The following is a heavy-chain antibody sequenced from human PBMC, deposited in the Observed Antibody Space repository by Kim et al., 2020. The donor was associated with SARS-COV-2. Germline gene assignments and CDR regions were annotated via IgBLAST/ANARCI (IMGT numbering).Heavy chain of an antibody. CDR2: ISYDGSNK. D-gene: IGHD1-26*01. V-gene: IGHV3-30*18. J-gene: IGHJ4*01. CDR3: AKDRARIVGATAYFDY. CDR1: GFTFSSYG. Sequence: GGSLRLSCAASGFTFSSYGMHWVRQAPGKGLEWVAVISYDGSNKYYADSVKGRFTISRDNSKNTLYLQMNSLRAEDTAVDYCAKDRARIVGATAYFDYWG.